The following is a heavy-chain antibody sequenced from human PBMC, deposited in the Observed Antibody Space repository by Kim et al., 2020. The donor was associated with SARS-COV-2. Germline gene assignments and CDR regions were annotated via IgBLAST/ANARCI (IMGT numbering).Heavy chain of an antibody. Sequence: SETLSLTCAVYGGSFSGYYWSWIRQPPGKGLEWIGEINHSGSTNYNPSLKSRVTISVDTSKNQFSLKLSSVTAADTAVYYCASVRLLWFGESRFDPWGQGTLVTVSS. CDR3: ASVRLLWFGESRFDP. CDR2: INHSGST. V-gene: IGHV4-34*01. CDR1: GGSFSGYY. J-gene: IGHJ5*02. D-gene: IGHD3-10*01.